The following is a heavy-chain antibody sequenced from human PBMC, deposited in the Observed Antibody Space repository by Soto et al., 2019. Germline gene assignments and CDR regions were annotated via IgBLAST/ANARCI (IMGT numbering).Heavy chain of an antibody. V-gene: IGHV1-8*01. CDR2: MNPNSGNT. CDR3: AIAPVYGGNGWLDP. CDR1: GYTFKNYD. Sequence: QVQLVQSGAEVKRPGASVMVSCRATGYTFKNYDINWVRQATGQGLEWMGRMNPNSGNTGYAQKFQGRVTMTRNTSISTAYLELSSLRSEDTAVYYCAIAPVYGGNGWLDPWGQGTLVTVSS. D-gene: IGHD2-15*01. J-gene: IGHJ5*02.